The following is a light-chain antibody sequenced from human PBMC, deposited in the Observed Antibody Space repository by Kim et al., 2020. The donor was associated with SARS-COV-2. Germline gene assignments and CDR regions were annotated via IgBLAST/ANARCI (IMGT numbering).Light chain of an antibody. CDR2: GAS. CDR3: QQYSSSPAT. Sequence: EIVLTQSPGTLSLSPGERATLSCRASQSVSSNYLAWYQQKPGQAHRLLIYGASSRATGIPDRFSGSGSGTDFTLTITRLEPEDFAVYYCQQYSSSPATFGQGTKVEI. V-gene: IGKV3-20*01. J-gene: IGKJ1*01. CDR1: QSVSSNY.